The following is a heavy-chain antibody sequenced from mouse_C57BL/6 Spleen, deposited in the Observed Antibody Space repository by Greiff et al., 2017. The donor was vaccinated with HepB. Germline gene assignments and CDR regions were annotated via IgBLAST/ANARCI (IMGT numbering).Heavy chain of an antibody. CDR2: IDPSDSET. J-gene: IGHJ1*03. D-gene: IGHD2-5*01. CDR1: GYTFTSYW. Sequence: QVQLQQPGAELVRPGSSVKLSCKASGYTFTSYWMHWVKQRPIQGLEWIGNIDPSDSETHYNQKFKDKPTLTVDKSSSTAYMQLSSLTSEDSAVYYCARGGYSNYEGWYFDVWGTGTTVTVSS. CDR3: ARGGYSNYEGWYFDV. V-gene: IGHV1-52*01.